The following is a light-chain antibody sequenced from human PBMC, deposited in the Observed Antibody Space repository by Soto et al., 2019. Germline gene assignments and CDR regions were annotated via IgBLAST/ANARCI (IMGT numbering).Light chain of an antibody. Sequence: QSALTQPPSASGSPGQSVTISCTGASSDVGGNDYVSWYQHHPGKVPKLMIFEVNKRPSGVPHRFSGSKSGNTASLTVSGLQAEDEADYYCCSHGFAGSDYLVFGGGTKLTVL. J-gene: IGLJ3*02. CDR1: SSDVGGNDY. V-gene: IGLV2-8*01. CDR3: CSHGFAGSDYLV. CDR2: EVN.